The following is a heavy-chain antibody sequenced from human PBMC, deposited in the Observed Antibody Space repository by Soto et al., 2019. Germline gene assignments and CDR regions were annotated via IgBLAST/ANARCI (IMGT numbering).Heavy chain of an antibody. D-gene: IGHD3-22*01. CDR2: IHYSGTT. CDR1: GGSISRSSYY. Sequence: SETLSLTCTVSGGSISRSSYYWGWIRQSPGKGLEWIGSIHYSGTTYDNPSLKSRVTTSVDTSKNQFSLNLRSVTAADTAVYHFSRLLHDSSGYYYFDYWSQGTLVTVSS. V-gene: IGHV4-39*01. J-gene: IGHJ4*02. CDR3: SRLLHDSSGYYYFDY.